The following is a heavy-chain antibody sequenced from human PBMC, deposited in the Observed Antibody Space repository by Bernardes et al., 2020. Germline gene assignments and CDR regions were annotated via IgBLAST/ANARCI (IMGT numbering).Heavy chain of an antibody. J-gene: IGHJ4*02. CDR3: ARDRGYCSGGSCHHDY. V-gene: IGHV3-20*01. CDR2: ISWNGDST. Sequence: GGSLRLSCAASGFTFDDYGMSWVRQAPGKGLEWVSGISWNGDSTGYADSVKGRFTISRDNAKNSLYLQLNTLRAEDTALYHCARDRGYCSGGSCHHDYWGQGTLVTVSS. D-gene: IGHD2-15*01. CDR1: GFTFDDYG.